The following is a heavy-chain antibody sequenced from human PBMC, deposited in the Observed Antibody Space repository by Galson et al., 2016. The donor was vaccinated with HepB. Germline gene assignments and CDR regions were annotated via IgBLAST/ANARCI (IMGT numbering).Heavy chain of an antibody. CDR2: IYWDDDT. J-gene: IGHJ4*02. CDR1: GFSLTTTNKVA. CDR3: AHYDYRSSSGHNY. D-gene: IGHD6-6*01. Sequence: LVKPTQTLTLTCSLSGFSLTTTNKVAVSWIRQPPGKALGWLALIYWDDDTRYSPSLKSRFAITRDASKNQVVLTMTNMDPEDTATYFCAHYDYRSSSGHNYWGQGALVIVS. V-gene: IGHV2-5*02.